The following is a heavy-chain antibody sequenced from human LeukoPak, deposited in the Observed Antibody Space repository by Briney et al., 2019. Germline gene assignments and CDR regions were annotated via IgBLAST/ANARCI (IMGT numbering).Heavy chain of an antibody. J-gene: IGHJ6*02. CDR1: GFTFDDYS. CDR3: AKDVDGMDV. CDR2: ISWNSGSI. Sequence: SGRSLRLSCAPSGFTFDDYSIHWVRQAPGKGLEWVSGISWNSGSIGYADSVKGRLTISRDNSKNSLYLQMNSLRAEDTALYYCAKDVDGMDVWGQGTTVTVSS. V-gene: IGHV3-9*01.